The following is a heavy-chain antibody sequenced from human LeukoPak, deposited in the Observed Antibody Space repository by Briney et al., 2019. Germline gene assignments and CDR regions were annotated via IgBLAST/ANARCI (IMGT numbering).Heavy chain of an antibody. CDR3: VTYYFDSSGPKKNY. D-gene: IGHD3-22*01. CDR2: INHSGST. CDR1: GGSFSGYY. V-gene: IGHV4-34*01. J-gene: IGHJ4*02. Sequence: SSGTLSLTCAVYGGSFSGYYWSWIRQPPGKGLEWIGEINHSGSTNYNPSLKSRVTISVDTSKKQFSLKLSSVTAADTAVYYCVTYYFDSSGPKKNYWGQGTLVTVSS.